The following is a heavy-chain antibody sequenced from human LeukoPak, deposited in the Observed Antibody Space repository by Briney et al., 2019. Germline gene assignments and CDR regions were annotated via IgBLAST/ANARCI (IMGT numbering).Heavy chain of an antibody. CDR3: ASSGDYDSSGYYAPFCC. J-gene: IGHJ4*02. Sequence: TGGSLRLSCAASGFTFSSYSMNWVRQAPGKGLEWVSSISSSSSYIYYADSVKGRFTISRDNAKNSLYLQMNSLRAEDTAVYYCASSGDYDSSGYYAPFCCWGQGTLVTVSS. CDR1: GFTFSSYS. CDR2: ISSSSSYI. D-gene: IGHD3-22*01. V-gene: IGHV3-21*01.